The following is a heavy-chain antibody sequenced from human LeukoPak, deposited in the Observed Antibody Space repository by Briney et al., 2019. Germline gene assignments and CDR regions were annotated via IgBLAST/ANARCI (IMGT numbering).Heavy chain of an antibody. V-gene: IGHV1-8*01. J-gene: IGHJ4*02. Sequence: ASVKVSCKASGYTFTSYDFNWVRQATGQRPEWMGWMSPNSGDTGYAQKFQGRVTMTRDTSTSTVYMELSSLRSEDTAVYYCARSPSSSSADYWGQGTLVTVSS. CDR2: MSPNSGDT. CDR3: ARSPSSSSADY. D-gene: IGHD6-6*01. CDR1: GYTFTSYD.